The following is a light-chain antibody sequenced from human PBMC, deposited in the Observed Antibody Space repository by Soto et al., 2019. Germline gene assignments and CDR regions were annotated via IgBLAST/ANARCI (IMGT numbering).Light chain of an antibody. CDR3: QQYGSSLYT. CDR2: GAS. J-gene: IGKJ2*01. Sequence: EIVLTQSPGTLSLSPGERATLSCRASQSLSSSYLGWYQQKPGQAPRVLIYGASFRATGVPDRFSGSGSGTDFTLTISRLEPEEFAVYYCQQYGSSLYTFGQGTKLEIK. V-gene: IGKV3-20*01. CDR1: QSLSSSY.